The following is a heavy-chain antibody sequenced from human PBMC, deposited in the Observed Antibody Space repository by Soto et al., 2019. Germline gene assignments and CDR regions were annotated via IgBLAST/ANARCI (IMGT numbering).Heavy chain of an antibody. Sequence: GGSLRLSCAASGFTFSSYGMHWVRQAPGKGLEWVAVIWYDGSNKYYADSVKGRFTISRDNSKNTLYLQMNSLRAEDTAVYYCARGLYSSTVYDYYMDVWGKGTTVTVSS. D-gene: IGHD6-13*01. CDR2: IWYDGSNK. CDR1: GFTFSSYG. J-gene: IGHJ6*03. CDR3: ARGLYSSTVYDYYMDV. V-gene: IGHV3-33*01.